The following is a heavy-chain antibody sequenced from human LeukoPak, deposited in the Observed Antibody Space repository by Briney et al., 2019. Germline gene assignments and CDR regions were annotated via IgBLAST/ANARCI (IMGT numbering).Heavy chain of an antibody. CDR1: GLTFSSYS. CDR2: ITSSSSTI. D-gene: IGHD1-26*01. Sequence: GGSLRLSCAASGLTFSSYSMNWVRQAPGKGLEWVSYITSSSSTIQYADSAKGRFTVSRDNAKNSLYLQMNSLRAEDTAVYYCARGTAYYVNDYWGQGALVTVSS. CDR3: ARGTAYYVNDY. J-gene: IGHJ4*02. V-gene: IGHV3-48*01.